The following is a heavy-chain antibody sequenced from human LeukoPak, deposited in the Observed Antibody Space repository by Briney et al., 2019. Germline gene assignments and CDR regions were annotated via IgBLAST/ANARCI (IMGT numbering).Heavy chain of an antibody. D-gene: IGHD1-1*01. Sequence: PSETLSLTCTVSGGPISSSSYYWGWIRQPPGKGLEWTGSISYSGSTSYNPSFKSRVTISVDTSKNQFSLNLISVTAADTAVYYCARLLSTGTGGRGYCDYWGQGTLVTVST. CDR3: ARLLSTGTGGRGYCDY. V-gene: IGHV4-39*01. CDR2: ISYSGST. J-gene: IGHJ4*02. CDR1: GGPISSSSYY.